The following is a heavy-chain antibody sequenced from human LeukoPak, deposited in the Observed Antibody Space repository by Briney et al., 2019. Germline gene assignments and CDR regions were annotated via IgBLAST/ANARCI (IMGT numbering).Heavy chain of an antibody. D-gene: IGHD3-10*01. V-gene: IGHV4-39*07. J-gene: IGHJ6*02. CDR1: GGSISSSSYY. CDR3: AREVMVRGVIMNYYYYGMDV. Sequence: SETLYLTCTVSGGSISSSSYYWGWIRQPPEKGLEWIGSIYYNGSTYYNPSLKSRVTISVDTSKNQFSLKLSSVTAADTAVYYCAREVMVRGVIMNYYYYGMDVWGQGTTVTVSS. CDR2: IYYNGST.